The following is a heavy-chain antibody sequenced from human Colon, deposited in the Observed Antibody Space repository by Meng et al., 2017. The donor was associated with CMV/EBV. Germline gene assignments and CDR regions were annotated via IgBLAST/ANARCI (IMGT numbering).Heavy chain of an antibody. J-gene: IGHJ5*02. CDR1: GFTFSSYW. Sequence: GGSLRLSCAASGFTFSSYWMTWVRQAPGKGLEWVVNIKQDGSETHYVDSVKGRFTISRDNAENSLYLQMNSLRAEDTAVYYCARDEGWGDSGGYYATWFDPWGQGTLVTVSS. V-gene: IGHV3-7*01. D-gene: IGHD3-22*01. CDR2: IKQDGSET. CDR3: ARDEGWGDSGGYYATWFDP.